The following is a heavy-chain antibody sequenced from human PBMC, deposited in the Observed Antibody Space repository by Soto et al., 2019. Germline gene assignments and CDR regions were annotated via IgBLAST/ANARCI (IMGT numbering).Heavy chain of an antibody. V-gene: IGHV1-46*01. CDR3: ARSHHGNSRDY. CDR1: GYTFTSYY. J-gene: IGHJ4*02. Sequence: AASVKVSCKTSGYTFTSYYIHWVRQAPGQGLEWMGIIDPSGGSSTYAQTFQGRVTMTSDTSTSTLYMDLNSLGSEDTAVYYCARSHHGNSRDYRGQGCLVSVSS. CDR2: IDPSGGSS. D-gene: IGHD1-7*01.